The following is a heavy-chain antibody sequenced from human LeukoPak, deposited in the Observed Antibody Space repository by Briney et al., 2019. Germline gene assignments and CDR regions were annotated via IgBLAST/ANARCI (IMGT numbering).Heavy chain of an antibody. V-gene: IGHV4-34*01. CDR1: GGSFSGYY. Sequence: SETLSFTCAVYGGSFSGYYWSWIRQPPGKGLEWIGEINHSGSTNYNPSLKSRVTISVDTSKNQFSLKLSSVTAADTAVYYCARGSMVGNWFDPWGQGTLVTVSS. CDR3: ARGSMVGNWFDP. D-gene: IGHD3-10*01. J-gene: IGHJ5*02. CDR2: INHSGST.